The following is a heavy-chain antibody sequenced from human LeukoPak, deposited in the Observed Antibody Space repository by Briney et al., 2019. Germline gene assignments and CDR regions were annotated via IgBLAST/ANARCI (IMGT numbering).Heavy chain of an antibody. J-gene: IGHJ6*03. CDR2: INPNSGGT. Sequence: GASVKVSCKASGYTFTGYYMHWVRQAPGQGLEWMGWINPNSGGTNYAQKFQGRVTMTRDTSISTAYMELSRLRSDDTAVYYCARADYSSSWSHEYFYMDVWGKGTTVTVSS. CDR1: GYTFTGYY. V-gene: IGHV1-2*02. D-gene: IGHD6-13*01. CDR3: ARADYSSSWSHEYFYMDV.